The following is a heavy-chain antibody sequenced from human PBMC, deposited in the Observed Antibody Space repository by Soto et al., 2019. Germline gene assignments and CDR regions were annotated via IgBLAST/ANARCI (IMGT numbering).Heavy chain of an antibody. Sequence: QVQLQESGPGLVKPSQTLSLTCTVSGGSIISADYYWSWIRQPPGKGLEWIGFIYSSGSTSYNPSLRSRVTISVDTSKNPFSLKLNSVTVADTAVYYCGKGSGYPWGQGTLVTVSS. D-gene: IGHD2-15*01. CDR1: GGSIISADYY. CDR3: GKGSGYP. V-gene: IGHV4-30-4*01. J-gene: IGHJ5*02. CDR2: IYSSGST.